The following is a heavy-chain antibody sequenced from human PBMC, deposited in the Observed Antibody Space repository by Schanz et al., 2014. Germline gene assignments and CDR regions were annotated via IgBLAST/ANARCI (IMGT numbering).Heavy chain of an antibody. CDR1: GFTFSSYA. CDR3: AREVGGSFGQHY. CDR2: IQFDGSYE. J-gene: IGHJ4*02. V-gene: IGHV3-7*01. D-gene: IGHD1-26*01. Sequence: EVQLLESGGGLVQPGGSLRLSCAASGFTFSSYAMSWVRQAPGKGLEWVSFIQFDGSYEKYADSVKGRFTISRDNAKNSVYLQMNTLRAEDTAVYYCAREVGGSFGQHYWGQGALVTVSS.